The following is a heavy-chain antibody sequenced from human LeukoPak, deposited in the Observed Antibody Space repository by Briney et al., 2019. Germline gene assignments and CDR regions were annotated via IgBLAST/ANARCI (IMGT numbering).Heavy chain of an antibody. J-gene: IGHJ4*02. Sequence: GGSLQISFQGSGCSFTSYWIGWVRQMPGKGLEWMGIIYPGDSDTRYSPSFQGQVTISADKSISTAYLPWSRLKASDTAMYYCARTPSSRVTKLDYWGQGTLVTVSS. V-gene: IGHV5-51*01. D-gene: IGHD2-2*01. CDR3: ARTPSSRVTKLDY. CDR2: IYPGDSDT. CDR1: GCSFTSYW.